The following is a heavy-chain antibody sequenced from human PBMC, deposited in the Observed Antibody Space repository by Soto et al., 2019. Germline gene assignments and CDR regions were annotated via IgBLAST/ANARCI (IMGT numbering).Heavy chain of an antibody. D-gene: IGHD1-26*01. V-gene: IGHV1-3*01. CDR2: INAGNGNT. CDR3: ARGALVGARTYNWFDP. J-gene: IGHJ5*02. CDR1: GYTSTSYA. Sequence: GASVKVACKASGYTSTSYAMHWVRQAPGQRLEWMGWINAGNGNTKYSQKFQGRVTITRDTSASTAYMELSSLRSEDTAVYYCARGALVGARTYNWFDPWGQGTLVIVYS.